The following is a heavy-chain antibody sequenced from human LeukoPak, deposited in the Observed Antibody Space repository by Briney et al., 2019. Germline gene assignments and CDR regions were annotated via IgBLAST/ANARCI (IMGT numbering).Heavy chain of an antibody. CDR1: GFTFSNYA. CDR2: ISGTGGST. CDR3: AKDSGYCSGYTCPPVY. J-gene: IGHJ4*02. V-gene: IGHV3-23*01. D-gene: IGHD2-15*01. Sequence: GGSLRLSCAASGFTFSNYAMNWVRQAPGKGLEWVSVISGTGGSTHYADSVKGRFTMSRDNSKNTVYLQINSLRAEDTALYYCAKDSGYCSGYTCPPVYWGQGTLVTVSS.